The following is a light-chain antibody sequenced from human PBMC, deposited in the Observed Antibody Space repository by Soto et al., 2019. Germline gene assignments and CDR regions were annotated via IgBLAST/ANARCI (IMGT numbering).Light chain of an antibody. V-gene: IGLV3-21*02. CDR2: DDP. Sequence: ELTQPPSVSVAPGQTARITCGGDNIGSMSVHWYQQRPGQAPVLVMYDDPNRPSGIPERFSGSNSGSTATLTISSVEAGDEADYFCQVWDITSDQYLFGTWTTVIVL. J-gene: IGLJ1*01. CDR3: QVWDITSDQYL. CDR1: NIGSMS.